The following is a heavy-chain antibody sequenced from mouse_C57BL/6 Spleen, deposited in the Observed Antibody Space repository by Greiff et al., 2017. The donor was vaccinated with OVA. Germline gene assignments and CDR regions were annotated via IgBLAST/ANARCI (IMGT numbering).Heavy chain of an antibody. CDR3: ARQNWDRFAY. CDR1: GFTFSSYG. CDR2: ISSGGSYT. Sequence: EVQLKESGGDLVKPGGSLKISCAASGFTFSSYGMPWVRQTPDKRLEWVATISSGGSYTYYTDSVKGRFTLSRDKAKNTLYLQMSSLKSEDTAVYYCARQNWDRFAYWGQGTLVTVSA. J-gene: IGHJ3*01. D-gene: IGHD4-1*01. V-gene: IGHV5-6*01.